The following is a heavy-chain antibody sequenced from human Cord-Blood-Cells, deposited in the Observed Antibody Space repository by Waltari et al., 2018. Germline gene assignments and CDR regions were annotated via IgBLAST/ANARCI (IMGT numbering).Heavy chain of an antibody. CDR1: GFTFSSYG. V-gene: IGHV3-33*01. CDR2: IWYDGSNK. D-gene: IGHD3-9*01. Sequence: QVQLVESGRGVVQRGRCLRLSCAASGFTFSSYGMHWVRQAPGKGLEWVAVIWYDGSNKYYADSVKGRFTISRDNSTNTLYLQMNSLRAEDTAVYYCARDRAILTGYDAFDIWGQGTMVTVSS. J-gene: IGHJ3*02. CDR3: ARDRAILTGYDAFDI.